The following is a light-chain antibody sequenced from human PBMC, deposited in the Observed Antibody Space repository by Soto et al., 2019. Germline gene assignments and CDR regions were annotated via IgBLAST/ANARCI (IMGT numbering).Light chain of an antibody. CDR3: GTWDSSLSVYV. CDR1: SSNIGNNY. V-gene: IGLV1-51*01. J-gene: IGLJ1*01. Sequence: SVLTQPPSVSTAPGQKVTISCSGSSSNIGNNYVSWYQQLPGTAPKLLIYDNNKRPSGIPDRFSGSKSGTSATLGITGPQTGDEADYYCGTWDSSLSVYVIGTGTKVTV. CDR2: DNN.